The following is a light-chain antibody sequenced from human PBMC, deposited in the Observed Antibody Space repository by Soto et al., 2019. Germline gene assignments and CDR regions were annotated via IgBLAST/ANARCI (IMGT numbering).Light chain of an antibody. CDR3: QPYGSSSWT. Sequence: EIVLTQCPGTLSLSPGERATLSCRASQSVSSSYLAWYQQKPGQAPRLLIYGTSSRATAIPDRFSGSGSGTDFTLTISRLEPEDFAVYYCQPYGSSSWTFGQGTKVDIK. V-gene: IGKV3-20*01. CDR1: QSVSSSY. J-gene: IGKJ1*01. CDR2: GTS.